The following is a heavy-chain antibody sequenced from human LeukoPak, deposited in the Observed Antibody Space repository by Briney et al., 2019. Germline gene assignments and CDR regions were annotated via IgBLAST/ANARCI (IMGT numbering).Heavy chain of an antibody. CDR3: ARTGDYSRSTGGWFDP. CDR1: GDSISSHY. Sequence: KASETLSLTCTVSGDSISSHYWSWVRQAPGKGLEWIGYIFYSGRTNYSPSLRSRVTISVATSKNQFSLRLNSVTAADTAVYFCARTGDYSRSTGGWFDPWGQGTLVTVSS. CDR2: IFYSGRT. V-gene: IGHV4-59*11. J-gene: IGHJ5*02. D-gene: IGHD4-11*01.